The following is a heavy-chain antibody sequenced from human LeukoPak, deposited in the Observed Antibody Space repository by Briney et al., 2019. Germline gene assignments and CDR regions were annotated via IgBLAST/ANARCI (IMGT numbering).Heavy chain of an antibody. Sequence: SQTLSLTCAISGDSVSSNSAAWNWIRQSPSRGLEWLGRTYYRSKWYNDYAVSVKSRITINPDTSKNQFSLQLNSVTPEDTAVYYCARGAGAAGPYYYYGMDVRGQGTTVTVSS. V-gene: IGHV6-1*01. D-gene: IGHD6-13*01. CDR2: TYYRSKWYN. CDR3: ARGAGAAGPYYYYGMDV. CDR1: GDSVSSNSAA. J-gene: IGHJ6*02.